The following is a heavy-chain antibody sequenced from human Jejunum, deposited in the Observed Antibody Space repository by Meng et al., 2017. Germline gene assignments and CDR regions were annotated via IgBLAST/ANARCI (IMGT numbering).Heavy chain of an antibody. CDR2: TSFDGSHT. CDR3: ARVLDYSQTSGRMGAAFNV. J-gene: IGHJ3*01. D-gene: IGHD1-26*01. Sequence: GGSLRLSCAASGFTSNNYIIQWFRQDPGKGLEWVAVTSFDGSHTYYADSVRGRFTVSRDNSKNTVFLEMNSLRVEDTAVYFCARVLDYSQTSGRMGAAFNVWGQGTMVTVSS. V-gene: IGHV3-30*04. CDR1: GFTSNNYI.